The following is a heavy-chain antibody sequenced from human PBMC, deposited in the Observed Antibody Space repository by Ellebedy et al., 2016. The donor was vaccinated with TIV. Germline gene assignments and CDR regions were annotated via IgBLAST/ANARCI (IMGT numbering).Heavy chain of an antibody. D-gene: IGHD3-3*01. CDR1: GYTFTSYG. Sequence: ASVKVSXXASGYTFTSYGISWVRQAPGQGLEWMGWISAYNGNTNYAQKLQGRVTMTTDTSTSTAYMELRSLRSDDTAVYYCARDGFDFWSGYYKDYWGQGTLVTVSS. V-gene: IGHV1-18*01. CDR3: ARDGFDFWSGYYKDY. J-gene: IGHJ4*02. CDR2: ISAYNGNT.